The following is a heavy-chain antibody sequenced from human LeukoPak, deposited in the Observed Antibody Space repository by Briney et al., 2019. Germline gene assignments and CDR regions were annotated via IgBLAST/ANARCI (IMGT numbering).Heavy chain of an antibody. CDR1: GDSINSYS. CDR2: IYFSGST. V-gene: IGHV4-59*08. Sequence: PSETLSLTCIVSGDSINSYSWNWIRQSPEKGLEWIGRIYFSGSTMHNPSLRSRVTLLVDTSNNQFSLKLSSVTAADTAIYYCARRVVEARASSERNWLDPWGQGTLVTVSP. CDR3: ARRVVEARASSERNWLDP. J-gene: IGHJ5*02. D-gene: IGHD1-1*01.